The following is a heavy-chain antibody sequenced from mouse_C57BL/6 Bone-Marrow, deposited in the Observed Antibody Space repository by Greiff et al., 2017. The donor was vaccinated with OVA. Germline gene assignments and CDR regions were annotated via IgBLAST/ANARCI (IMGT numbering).Heavy chain of an antibody. V-gene: IGHV1-64*01. CDR1: GYTFTSYW. D-gene: IGHD2-4*01. Sequence: VKLQQSGAELVKPGASVKLSCKASGYTFTSYWMHWVKQRPGQGLEWIGMIHPNSGSNNYNEKFKSKATLTVDKSSSTAYMQLSSLTSDDSAVYYCAGDYGAWFAYWGQGTLVTVSA. CDR3: AGDYGAWFAY. CDR2: IHPNSGSN. J-gene: IGHJ3*01.